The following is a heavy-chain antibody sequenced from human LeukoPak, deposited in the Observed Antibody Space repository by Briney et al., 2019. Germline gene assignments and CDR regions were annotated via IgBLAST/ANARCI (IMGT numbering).Heavy chain of an antibody. V-gene: IGHV4-4*07. Sequence: PSETLSLTCTVPGGSISSYYWSWIRQPAGKGLEWIGRIYTSGSTNYNPSLKSRVTMSVDTSKNQFSLKLSSVTAADTAVYYCARDSLSGVLRYFDWLGGFDPWGQGTLVTVSS. CDR3: ARDSLSGVLRYFDWLGGFDP. D-gene: IGHD3-9*01. CDR2: IYTSGST. CDR1: GGSISSYY. J-gene: IGHJ5*02.